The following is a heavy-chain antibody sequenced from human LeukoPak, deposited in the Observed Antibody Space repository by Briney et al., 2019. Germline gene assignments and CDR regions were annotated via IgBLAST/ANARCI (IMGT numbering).Heavy chain of an antibody. V-gene: IGHV3-30*18. CDR2: ILNDGSNK. CDR3: AKDRVGCSGDSCYAGNFDY. D-gene: IGHD2-15*01. J-gene: IGHJ4*02. CDR1: GFTFSSHG. Sequence: GGSLRLSCAASGFTFSSHGMHWVRQAPGKGLEWVAVILNDGSNKYYADSVKGRFTISRDNSKNTLYLQMNSLGAEDTAVYYCAKDRVGCSGDSCYAGNFDYWGQGTLVTVSS.